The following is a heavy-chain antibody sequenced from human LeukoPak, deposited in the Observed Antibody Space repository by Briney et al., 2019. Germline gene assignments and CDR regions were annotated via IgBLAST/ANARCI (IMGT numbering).Heavy chain of an antibody. D-gene: IGHD3-10*01. V-gene: IGHV4-61*02. CDR3: ARGSVRGEFDP. CDR1: GGSVSSVSSY. J-gene: IGHJ5*02. CDR2: IYTSGIT. Sequence: SETLSLTCTVSGGSVSSVSSYWSWVRQPAGKGLEWIGRIYTSGITDYNPSLKSRVTMSVDTSKNQFSLKLSSVTAADTAVYSCARGSVRGEFDPWGQGTLVTVSS.